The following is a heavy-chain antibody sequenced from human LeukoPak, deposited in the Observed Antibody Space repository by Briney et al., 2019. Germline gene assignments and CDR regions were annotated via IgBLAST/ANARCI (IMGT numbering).Heavy chain of an antibody. CDR2: ITGSGGTA. D-gene: IGHD1-26*01. Sequence: PGGSLRLSCAASGFTFSNYAMSWVRQAPGKGLEWVSAITGSGGTAYYADSVKGRFTISRDNSKNTLYLQMNSLGAEDTAVYYCAKSGSYFCYYIDYWGQGTLVTVSS. CDR1: GFTFSNYA. V-gene: IGHV3-23*01. J-gene: IGHJ4*02. CDR3: AKSGSYFCYYIDY.